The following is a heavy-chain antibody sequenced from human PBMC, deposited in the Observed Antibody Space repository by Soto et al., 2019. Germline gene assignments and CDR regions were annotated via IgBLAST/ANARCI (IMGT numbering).Heavy chain of an antibody. CDR1: GGPFSSFA. V-gene: IGHV1-69*06. D-gene: IGHD3-3*01. CDR3: ARSFTKSRRGGVAFDY. Sequence: QVQLVQSGAEVKKPGSSVKVSCTTSGGPFSSFAINWVRQAPGQGLEWMGGIIPLDGTTTYAEKIQGRVTITADTSTTTAYMHLSSLTLEDTAVYYCARSFTKSRRGGVAFDYWGQGTLLTVSS. CDR2: IIPLDGTT. J-gene: IGHJ4*02.